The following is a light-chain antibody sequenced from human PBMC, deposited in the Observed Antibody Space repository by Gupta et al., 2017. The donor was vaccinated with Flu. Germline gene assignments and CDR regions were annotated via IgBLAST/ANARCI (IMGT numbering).Light chain of an antibody. CDR3: ASWSSSSYV. Sequence: ATNTACTGCSNGGGGYHYCSGQNQQPGNDLILVIYDGRNRAAGGANRFSGSKSGNTAALTISGRQAEDEDDYYGASWSSSSYVFGSGTKVTVL. CDR2: DGR. J-gene: IGLJ1*01. V-gene: IGLV2-14*04. CDR1: SNGGGGYHY.